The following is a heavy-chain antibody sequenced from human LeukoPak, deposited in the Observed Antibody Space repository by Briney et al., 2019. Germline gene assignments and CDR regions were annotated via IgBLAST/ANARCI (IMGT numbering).Heavy chain of an antibody. V-gene: IGHV4-59*01. CDR3: ARDTGDLWYFDL. J-gene: IGHJ2*01. Sequence: KPSETLSLTCTVSGGSISSYYWSWIRQPPGKGLEWIGYIYYSGSTNYNPSLKSRVTISVDTSKNQFSLKLSSVTAADTAVYYCARDTGDLWYFDLWGRGTLVTVSS. D-gene: IGHD7-27*01. CDR1: GGSISSYY. CDR2: IYYSGST.